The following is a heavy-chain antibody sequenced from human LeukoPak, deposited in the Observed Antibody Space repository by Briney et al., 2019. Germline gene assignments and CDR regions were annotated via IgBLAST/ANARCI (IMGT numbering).Heavy chain of an antibody. Sequence: GGSLRLSCAASGFTFSSYAMSWVRQAPGKGLEWVSAISGSGGSTYYADSVKGRFTISRDNSKNTLYLQMNSLRAEDTAVYYCAKCDYSRSWFGAGGNDYWGQGTLVTVSS. CDR1: GFTFSSYA. V-gene: IGHV3-23*01. CDR3: AKCDYSRSWFGAGGNDY. D-gene: IGHD6-13*01. CDR2: ISGSGGST. J-gene: IGHJ4*02.